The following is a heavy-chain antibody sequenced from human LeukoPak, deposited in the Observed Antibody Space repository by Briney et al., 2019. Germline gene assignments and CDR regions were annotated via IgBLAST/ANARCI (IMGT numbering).Heavy chain of an antibody. Sequence: GGSLLLSCAASGFTFSDYGMNWVRQAPGKGLEWVSYISSSSNTIYYAESVKGRFTISRDNSKNTVSLQMNSLRVEDTAVYYCTRDHITSWQIDFWGQGTMVTVSS. CDR1: GFTFSDYG. V-gene: IGHV3-48*04. D-gene: IGHD2-2*01. CDR3: TRDHITSWQIDF. J-gene: IGHJ4*02. CDR2: ISSSSNTI.